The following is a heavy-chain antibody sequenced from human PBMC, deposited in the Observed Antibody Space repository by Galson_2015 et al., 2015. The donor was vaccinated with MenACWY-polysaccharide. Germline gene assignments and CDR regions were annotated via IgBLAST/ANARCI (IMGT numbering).Heavy chain of an antibody. D-gene: IGHD5/OR15-5a*01. J-gene: IGHJ4*02. Sequence: RDGNTQYADSVKGRFTISRDNSKDTLYLQMNRLTAADTAVYYCANPGLSTRRTSDVDYWGQGTLVIVSS. CDR3: ANPGLSTRRTSDVDY. V-gene: IGHV3-23*01. CDR2: RDGNT.